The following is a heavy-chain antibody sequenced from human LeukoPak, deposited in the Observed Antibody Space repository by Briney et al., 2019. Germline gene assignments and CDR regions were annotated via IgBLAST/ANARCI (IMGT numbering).Heavy chain of an antibody. CDR1: GFTFSNYA. Sequence: PGGSLRLSCAASGFTFSNYAMKWVRQAPGKGLEGVSAISAGGGSTYYADSVKGRFTISRDNSKTTLYLQMNSLRAEDTAVYYCAKDEQWELLGAAFDIWGQGTMVTVSS. D-gene: IGHD1-26*01. CDR3: AKDEQWELLGAAFDI. CDR2: ISAGGGST. J-gene: IGHJ3*02. V-gene: IGHV3-23*01.